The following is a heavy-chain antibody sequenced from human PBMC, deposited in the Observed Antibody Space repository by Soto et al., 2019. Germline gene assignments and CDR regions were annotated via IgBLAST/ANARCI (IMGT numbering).Heavy chain of an antibody. D-gene: IGHD3-10*01. V-gene: IGHV3-33*01. J-gene: IGHJ5*02. CDR3: VRDGGYYGAGSYFDP. CDR1: GFTFSSYG. Sequence: QVQLVESGGGVVQPGRSLRLCCAASGFTFSSYGMHWVRQAPGEGLEWVAVIWYDGSNTYYADSVKGRFTISRDNSNNTLCMERNSLRAEDTAVYYCVRDGGYYGAGSYFDPWGQGSLVTVSS. CDR2: IWYDGSNT.